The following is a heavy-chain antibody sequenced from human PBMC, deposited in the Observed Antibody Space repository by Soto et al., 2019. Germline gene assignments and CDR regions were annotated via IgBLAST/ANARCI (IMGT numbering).Heavy chain of an antibody. CDR1: GFTFSSYG. V-gene: IGHV3-30*03. J-gene: IGHJ3*02. CDR2: ISYDGSNK. D-gene: IGHD6-13*01. Sequence: QVQLVESGGGVVQSGRSLRLSCAASGFTFSSYGMHWVRQAPGKGLEWVAVISYDGSNKYYADSVKGRFTISRDNSKNTLYLQMNSLRAEDTAVYYCNTAAAGSSDAFDIWSQGTMVTVSS. CDR3: NTAAAGSSDAFDI.